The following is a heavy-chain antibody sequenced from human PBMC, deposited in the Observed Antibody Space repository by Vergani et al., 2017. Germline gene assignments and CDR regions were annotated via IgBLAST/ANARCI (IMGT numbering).Heavy chain of an antibody. CDR2: IYYSGST. D-gene: IGHD3-3*01. V-gene: IGHV4-61*10. CDR3: ARAPDLNTAFDI. CDR1: GGSVSSGSYY. J-gene: IGHJ3*02. Sequence: QVQLQESGPGLVKPSETLSLTCTVSGGSVSSGSYYWSWIRQPAGKGLEWIGYIYYSGSTNYNPSLKSRVTISVDTSKNQFSLKLSAVTAADTAVYYCARAPDLNTAFDIWGQGIMVTVSS.